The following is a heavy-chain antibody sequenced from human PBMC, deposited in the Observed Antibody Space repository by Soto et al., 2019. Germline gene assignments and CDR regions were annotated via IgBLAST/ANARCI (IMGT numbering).Heavy chain of an antibody. CDR1: GGNIGGYG. Sequence: GGSLRLSCEATGGNIGGYGMHWSRQAPGRGLEWVAVVSQDGTVQRYLDAVKGRFYISRDNPKNTVFLQMYRLSAEDTAVYFCAKEFQRDVHACDLWGQGTVVTVSS. J-gene: IGHJ3*01. V-gene: IGHV3-30*18. CDR3: AKEFQRDVHACDL. CDR2: VSQDGTVQ.